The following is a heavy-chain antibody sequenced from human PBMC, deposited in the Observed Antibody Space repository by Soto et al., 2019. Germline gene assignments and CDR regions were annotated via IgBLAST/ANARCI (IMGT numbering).Heavy chain of an antibody. Sequence: QVQLQQWGAGLVKPSETLSLSCAVYGQSFSGHSWAWIRQPPGKGLEWIGEINESGSTYYNPSLKSRVTISTDTSKNQFSLTLSSVRAADTAAYFCARGSGIVALPGELEDVKSDYWGQGTLVNVSS. D-gene: IGHD1-1*01. J-gene: IGHJ4*02. CDR1: GQSFSGHS. CDR2: INESGST. V-gene: IGHV4-34*01. CDR3: ARGSGIVALPGELEDVKSDY.